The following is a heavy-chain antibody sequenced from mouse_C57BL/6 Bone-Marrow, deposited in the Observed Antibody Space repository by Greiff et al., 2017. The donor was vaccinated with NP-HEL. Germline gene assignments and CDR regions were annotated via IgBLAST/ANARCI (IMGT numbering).Heavy chain of an antibody. CDR3: ADSNYVSAAMDY. V-gene: IGHV1-53*01. D-gene: IGHD2-5*01. CDR1: GYTFTSYW. CDR2: INPSNGGT. Sequence: QVQLKQPGTELVKPGASVKLSCKASGYTFTSYWMHWVKQRPGQGLEWIGNINPSNGGTNYTEKFKSKATLTVDKSSSTAYMQLSSLTSEDSAVYYCADSNYVSAAMDYWGQGTSVTVSS. J-gene: IGHJ4*01.